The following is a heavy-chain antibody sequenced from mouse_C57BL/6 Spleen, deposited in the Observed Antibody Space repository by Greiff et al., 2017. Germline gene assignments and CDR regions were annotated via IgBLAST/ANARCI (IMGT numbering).Heavy chain of an antibody. J-gene: IGHJ3*01. V-gene: IGHV1-53*01. D-gene: IGHD2-3*01. CDR3: ARVYDGYFAWFAD. CDR1: GYTFTSYW. CDR2: INPSNGGT. Sequence: QVQLKESGTELVKPGASVKLSCKASGYTFTSYWMHWVKQRPGQGLEWIGNINPSNGGTNYNEKFKSKATLTVDKSSSTAYMQLSSLTSEASAVYYGARVYDGYFAWFADWGQGTLVTVSA.